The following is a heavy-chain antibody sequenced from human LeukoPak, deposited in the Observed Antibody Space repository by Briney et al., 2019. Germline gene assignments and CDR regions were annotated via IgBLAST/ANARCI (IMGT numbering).Heavy chain of an antibody. Sequence: KSSETLSLTCTVSGGSISSYYWSWIRQPPGKGLEWIGYIYYSGSTNYNPSLKSRVTISVDTSKNQFSLKLSSVTAADTAVYYCARHNSSGWYYYYYGMDVWGQGTTVTVSS. CDR2: IYYSGST. J-gene: IGHJ6*02. CDR3: ARHNSSGWYYYYYGMDV. V-gene: IGHV4-59*01. D-gene: IGHD6-19*01. CDR1: GGSISSYY.